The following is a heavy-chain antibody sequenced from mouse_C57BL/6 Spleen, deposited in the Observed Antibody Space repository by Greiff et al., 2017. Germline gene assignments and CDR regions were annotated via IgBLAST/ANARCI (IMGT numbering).Heavy chain of an antibody. J-gene: IGHJ1*03. D-gene: IGHD1-1*01. CDR1: GYTFTSYW. CDR2: IHPNSGST. CDR3: ARSYDSSDPSYWYFDV. V-gene: IGHV1-64*01. Sequence: QVQLQQPGAELVKPGASVKLSCKASGYTFTSYWMHWVKQRPGQGLEWIGMIHPNSGSTNYNEKFKSKATLTVDKSSSTAYMQLSSLTSEDSAVYYWARSYDSSDPSYWYFDVWGTGTTVTVSS.